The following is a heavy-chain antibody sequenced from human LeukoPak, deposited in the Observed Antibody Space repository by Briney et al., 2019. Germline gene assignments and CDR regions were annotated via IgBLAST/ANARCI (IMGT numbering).Heavy chain of an antibody. Sequence: SETLSLTCTVTGGSISSHYWTWIRQPPGKGLEWIGNIHYSGSTSYNPSLKSRVTISIDTSKNQFSLKLTSVTAADTAVYYCARFCGGGRRPDYWGQGTLVTVSS. J-gene: IGHJ4*02. CDR1: GGSISSHY. V-gene: IGHV4-59*11. CDR3: ARFCGGGRRPDY. CDR2: IHYSGST. D-gene: IGHD2-15*01.